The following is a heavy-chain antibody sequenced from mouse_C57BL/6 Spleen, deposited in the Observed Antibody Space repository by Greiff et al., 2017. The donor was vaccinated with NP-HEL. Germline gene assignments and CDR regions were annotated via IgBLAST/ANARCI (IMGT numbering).Heavy chain of an antibody. CDR3: ARVDSSGSFYYAMDY. J-gene: IGHJ4*01. CDR1: GYSFTGYY. Sequence: EVQGVESGPELVKPGASVKISCKASGYSFTGYYMNWVKQSPEKSLEWIGEINPSTGGTTYNQKFKAKATLTVDKSSSTAYMQLKSLTSEDSAVYYCARVDSSGSFYYAMDYWGQGTSVTVSS. V-gene: IGHV1-42*01. D-gene: IGHD3-2*02. CDR2: INPSTGGT.